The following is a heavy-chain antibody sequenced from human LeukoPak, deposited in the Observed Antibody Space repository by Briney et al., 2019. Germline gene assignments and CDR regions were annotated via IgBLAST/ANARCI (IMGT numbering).Heavy chain of an antibody. J-gene: IGHJ6*02. CDR2: IYYSGST. CDR1: GGSISSGGYY. Sequence: PSETLSLTCTVSGGSISSGGYYWSWIRQYPGTGLEWIGYIYYSGSTYYNPSLKSRVTISVDTSKNQFSLKLSSVTAADTAVYYCASGRGYNYYYYYGMDVWGQGTTVTVSS. D-gene: IGHD5-12*01. V-gene: IGHV4-31*03. CDR3: ASGRGYNYYYYYGMDV.